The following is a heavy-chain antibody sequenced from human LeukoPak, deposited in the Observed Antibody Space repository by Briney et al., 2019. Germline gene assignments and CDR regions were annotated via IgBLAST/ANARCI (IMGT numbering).Heavy chain of an antibody. CDR2: IYTSGST. J-gene: IGHJ5*02. D-gene: IGHD2-2*01. CDR1: GGSISSYY. Sequence: PSETLSLTCTVSGGSISSYYWSWIRQPAGKGLEWIGRIYTSGSTNYNPSLKSRVTMSVDTSKNQFSLKLSSVTAADTAVYSCARGGVVPAGHWFDPWGQGTLVTVSS. CDR3: ARGGVVPAGHWFDP. V-gene: IGHV4-4*07.